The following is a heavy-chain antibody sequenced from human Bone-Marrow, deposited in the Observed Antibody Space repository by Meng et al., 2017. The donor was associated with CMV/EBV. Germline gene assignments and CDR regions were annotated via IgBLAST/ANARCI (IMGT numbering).Heavy chain of an antibody. V-gene: IGHV3-66*01. CDR2: IYSGGST. CDR1: GFTVSSNY. Sequence: GGSLRLSCAASGFTVSSNYMSWVRQAPGKGLEWVSVIYSGGSTYYADSLKGRFTISRDNAKNSLYLQINSLRAEDTAVYYCARCGNIVVMPAAIEYYYHYGLDVWGQGTTVTV. J-gene: IGHJ6*02. CDR3: ARCGNIVVMPAAIEYYYHYGLDV. D-gene: IGHD2-2*01.